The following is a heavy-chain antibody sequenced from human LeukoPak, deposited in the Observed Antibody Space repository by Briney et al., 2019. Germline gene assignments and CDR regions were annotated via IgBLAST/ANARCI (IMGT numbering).Heavy chain of an antibody. CDR1: GYTFTSYG. D-gene: IGHD6-19*01. V-gene: IGHV1-18*01. Sequence: ASVKVSCKASGYTFTSYGISWARQAPGQGLEWMGWISAYNGNTNYAQKLQGRVTMTTDTSTSTAYMELRSLRSDDTAVYYCAIDRPNSSGWYWQGEFDYWGQGTLVTVSS. CDR2: ISAYNGNT. J-gene: IGHJ4*02. CDR3: AIDRPNSSGWYWQGEFDY.